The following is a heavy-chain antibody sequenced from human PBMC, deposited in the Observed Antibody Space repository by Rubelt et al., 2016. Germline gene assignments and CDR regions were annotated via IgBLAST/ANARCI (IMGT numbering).Heavy chain of an antibody. V-gene: IGHV4-34*01. D-gene: IGHD6-6*01. CDR3: ASESFEYSSSLHSYFDP. Sequence: QVQLQQWGAGLLKPSETLSLTCAVYGGSFSGYYWSWIRQPPGKGLEWIGEINHSGSTNYNPSLKSQVPISVNKSKNQFYHKRSPVTAADTAVYYCASESFEYSSSLHSYFDPWGQGTLVTVSS. CDR1: GGSFSGYY. J-gene: IGHJ5*02. CDR2: INHSGST.